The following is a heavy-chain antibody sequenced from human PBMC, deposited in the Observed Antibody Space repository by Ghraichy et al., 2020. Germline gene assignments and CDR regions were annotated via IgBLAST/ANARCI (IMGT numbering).Heavy chain of an antibody. J-gene: IGHJ6*02. CDR3: AKGGTGIAKRYYYGMDV. Sequence: GESLNISCAASGFTFSSYAMSWVRQAPGKGLEWVSAISGSGGSTYYADSVKGRFTISRDNSKNTLYLQMNSLRAEDTAVYYCAKGGTGIAKRYYYGMDVWGQGTTVTVSS. D-gene: IGHD1-1*01. V-gene: IGHV3-23*01. CDR1: GFTFSSYA. CDR2: ISGSGGST.